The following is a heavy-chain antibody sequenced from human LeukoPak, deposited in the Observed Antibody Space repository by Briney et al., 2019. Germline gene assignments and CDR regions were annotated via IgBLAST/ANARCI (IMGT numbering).Heavy chain of an antibody. D-gene: IGHD1-26*01. Sequence: SETLSLTCTVSGYSISSGYYWSWIRQPPGKGLEWIGSIYYSGSTYYNPSLKSRVTISVDTSKNQFSLKLSSVTAADTAVYYCAGNSGSLTDAFDIWGQGTMVTVSS. V-gene: IGHV4-38-2*02. CDR1: GYSISSGYY. CDR3: AGNSGSLTDAFDI. J-gene: IGHJ3*02. CDR2: IYYSGST.